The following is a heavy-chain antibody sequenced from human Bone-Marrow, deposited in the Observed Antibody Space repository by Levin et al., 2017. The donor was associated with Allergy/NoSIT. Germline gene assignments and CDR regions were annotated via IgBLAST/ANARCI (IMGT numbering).Heavy chain of an antibody. D-gene: IGHD6-13*01. J-gene: IGHJ6*02. CDR3: AKDSSSAAYYYYYYGMDV. CDR1: GFTFSSYG. Sequence: LSLTCAASGFTFSSYGMHWVRQAPGKGLEWVAVISYDGSNKYYADSVKGRFTISRDNSKNTLYLQMNSLRAEDTAVYYCAKDSSSAAYYYYYYGMDVWGQGTTVTVSS. CDR2: ISYDGSNK. V-gene: IGHV3-30*18.